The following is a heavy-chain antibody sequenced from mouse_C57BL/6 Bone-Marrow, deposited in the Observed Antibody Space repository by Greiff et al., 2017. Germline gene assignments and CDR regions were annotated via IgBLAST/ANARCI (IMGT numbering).Heavy chain of an antibody. D-gene: IGHD2-2*01. CDR3: AREDYYGYESVAY. J-gene: IGHJ3*01. Sequence: QVQLQQPGAELVKPGASVKMSCKASGYTFTSYWITWVKQRPGQGLEWIGDIYPGSGSTNYNEKFKSKATLTVDTSSSTAYMQLSSLTSEDSEVYYCAREDYYGYESVAYWGQGTLVTVSA. CDR1: GYTFTSYW. V-gene: IGHV1-55*01. CDR2: IYPGSGST.